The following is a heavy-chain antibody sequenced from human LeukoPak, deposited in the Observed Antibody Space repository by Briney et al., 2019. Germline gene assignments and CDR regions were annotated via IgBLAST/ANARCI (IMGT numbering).Heavy chain of an antibody. D-gene: IGHD6-13*01. Sequence: GGSLRLSCAASGFTFSDYYMSWIRQAPGKGLEWVSYISSSNNNIYYADSVKGRFTISRDNAKNSLYLQMSSLRAEDTAVYYCARDSSSWLKLPRYYFDYWGQGTLVTVSS. CDR3: ARDSSSWLKLPRYYFDY. CDR2: ISSSNNNI. CDR1: GFTFSDYY. J-gene: IGHJ4*02. V-gene: IGHV3-11*01.